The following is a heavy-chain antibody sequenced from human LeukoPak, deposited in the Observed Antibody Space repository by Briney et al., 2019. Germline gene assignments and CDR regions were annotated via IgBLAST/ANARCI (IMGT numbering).Heavy chain of an antibody. CDR3: ARDDVETAMVTSGFAFDI. Sequence: GGSLRLSCAASGFTFSSYSMNWVRQAPGKGLEWVSSISSSSSYIYYADSVKGRFTISRDNAKNSLYLQMNSLRAEDTAVYYCARDDVETAMVTSGFAFDIWGQGTMVTVSS. CDR1: GFTFSSYS. J-gene: IGHJ3*02. V-gene: IGHV3-21*01. D-gene: IGHD5-18*01. CDR2: ISSSSSYI.